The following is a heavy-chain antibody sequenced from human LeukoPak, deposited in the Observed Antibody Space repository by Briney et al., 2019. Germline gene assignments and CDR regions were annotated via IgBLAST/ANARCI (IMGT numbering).Heavy chain of an antibody. CDR3: AREYYDSSGYQFDY. V-gene: IGHV1-69*04. CDR1: GGTFSSDA. Sequence: ASVKVSCEASGGTFSSDAISWVRQAPGQGLEWMGRIIPILGIANYAQKFQGRVTITADKSTSTAYMELSSLRSEDTAVYYCAREYYDSSGYQFDYWGQGTLVTVSS. J-gene: IGHJ4*02. CDR2: IIPILGIA. D-gene: IGHD3-22*01.